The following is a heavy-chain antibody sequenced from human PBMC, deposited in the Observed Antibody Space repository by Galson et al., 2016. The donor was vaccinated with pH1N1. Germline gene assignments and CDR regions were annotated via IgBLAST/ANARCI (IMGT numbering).Heavy chain of an antibody. CDR1: GFAFRNYW. J-gene: IGHJ3*01. CDR3: ARAVHYYDTSGFETFDV. D-gene: IGHD3-22*01. Sequence: SLRLSCAASGFAFRNYWMNWVRQVPGKGLEWVALIKQDGSERYYVDSLKGRFTVFRDNDKNSLYLQMNSLGVEDTAVYFCARAVHYYDTSGFETFDVWGQGTMVTVSS. V-gene: IGHV3-7*01. CDR2: IKQDGSER.